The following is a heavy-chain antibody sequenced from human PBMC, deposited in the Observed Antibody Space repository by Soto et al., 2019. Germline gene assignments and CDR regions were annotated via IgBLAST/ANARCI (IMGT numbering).Heavy chain of an antibody. Sequence: GGSLRLSCAASGFTFSSYWMSWVRQAPGKGLEWVANIKQDGSEKYYVDSVKGRFTISRDNAKNSLYLQMNSLRAEDTAVYYCARDPPYCSSTSCYFFDYWGQGTLVTVSS. D-gene: IGHD2-2*01. V-gene: IGHV3-7*01. CDR1: GFTFSSYW. J-gene: IGHJ4*02. CDR3: ARDPPYCSSTSCYFFDY. CDR2: IKQDGSEK.